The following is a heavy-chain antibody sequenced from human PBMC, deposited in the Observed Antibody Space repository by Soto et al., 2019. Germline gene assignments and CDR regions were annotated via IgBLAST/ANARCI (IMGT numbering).Heavy chain of an antibody. J-gene: IGHJ4*02. CDR3: ANTLGFCTTTRCLLGLSNY. CDR2: ISGSDSST. D-gene: IGHD2-2*01. Sequence: GGSLRLSCAASGFTFSSYAMNWVRQAPGMGLEWVSGISGSDSSTYYADSVKGRFTISRDNSKNTLYLQMNSLRAVDTAVYYCANTLGFCTTTRCLLGLSNYWGQGPLVTLSS. V-gene: IGHV3-23*01. CDR1: GFTFSSYA.